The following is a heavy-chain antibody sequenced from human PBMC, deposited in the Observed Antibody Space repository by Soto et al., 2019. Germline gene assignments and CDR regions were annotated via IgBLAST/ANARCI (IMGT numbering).Heavy chain of an antibody. CDR1: FSSYP. V-gene: IGHV1-69*01. CDR3: ARANHVLRFLEWFHYYGMDV. Sequence: FSSYPISWVRHEHGQGLEWMGGIIPIFGTANYAQKFQGRVTITADESTSTAYMELSSLRSEDTAVYYCARANHVLRFLEWFHYYGMDVWGQGTTVTVSS. J-gene: IGHJ6*02. D-gene: IGHD3-3*01. CDR2: IIPIFGTA.